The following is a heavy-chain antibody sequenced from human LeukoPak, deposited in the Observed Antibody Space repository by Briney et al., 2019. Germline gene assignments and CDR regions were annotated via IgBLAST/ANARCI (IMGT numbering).Heavy chain of an antibody. Sequence: GGSLRLSCAISGFSVSSYGMSWVRQAPGKGLEWISAISVDGETTYYADSVKGRFIISRDNSKNTLYLQMNNLRAEDTGAYFCAQGYSSGWFPHWGQGSLVSVSS. CDR3: AQGYSSGWFPH. V-gene: IGHV3-23*01. CDR1: GFSVSSYG. J-gene: IGHJ4*02. D-gene: IGHD6-19*01. CDR2: ISVDGETT.